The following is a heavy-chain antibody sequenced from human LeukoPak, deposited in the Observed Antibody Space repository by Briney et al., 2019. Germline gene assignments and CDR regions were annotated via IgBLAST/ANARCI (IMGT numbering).Heavy chain of an antibody. V-gene: IGHV3-30*02. D-gene: IGHD3-10*01. J-gene: IGHJ4*02. CDR3: AKDGTRGIRFGKIPHYFDY. Sequence: GGTLRLSCAASGFTFSSYGMHWVRQAPGKGLEWVAFIRYDGSNKYFADSVKGRFTISRDSSKNTLYLQMNSLRVDDTAVYYCAKDGTRGIRFGKIPHYFDYWGQGTLVTVSS. CDR2: IRYDGSNK. CDR1: GFTFSSYG.